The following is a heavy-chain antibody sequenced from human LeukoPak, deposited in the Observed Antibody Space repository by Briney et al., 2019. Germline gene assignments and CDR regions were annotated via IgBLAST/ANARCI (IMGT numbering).Heavy chain of an antibody. J-gene: IGHJ3*02. CDR2: ISGSGGST. CDR1: GFTFSSYW. CDR3: AKDRWTEVDAFDI. V-gene: IGHV3-23*01. Sequence: PGGSLRLSCVASGFTFSSYWMHWVRQAPGKGLEWVSAISGSGGSTYYADSVKGRFTISRDNSKNTLYLQMNSLRAEDTAVYYCAKDRWTEVDAFDIWGQGTMVTVSS. D-gene: IGHD1-1*01.